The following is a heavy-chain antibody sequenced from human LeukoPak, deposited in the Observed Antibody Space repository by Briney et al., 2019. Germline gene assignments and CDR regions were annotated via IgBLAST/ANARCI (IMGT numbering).Heavy chain of an antibody. Sequence: SETLSLTCAVYGGSSSGYYWSWIRQPPGKGLEWIGEINHSGSTNYNPSLKSRVTISVDTSKNQFSLKLSSVTAADTAVYYCARAQPYSSGWYDAFDIWGQGTMVTVSS. J-gene: IGHJ3*02. D-gene: IGHD6-19*01. CDR3: ARAQPYSSGWYDAFDI. CDR1: GGSSSGYY. V-gene: IGHV4-34*01. CDR2: INHSGST.